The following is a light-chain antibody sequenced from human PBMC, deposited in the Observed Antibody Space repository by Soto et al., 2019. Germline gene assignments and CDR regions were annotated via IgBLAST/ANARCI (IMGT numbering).Light chain of an antibody. Sequence: EIVLTQSPGTLSLSPGERATLSCRASQTVQNNYLAWYQQKPGQAPRLLIYAASSRAAGIPDRFSGSESGTDFTLTINRLEPEDVAVYYCQQYCDSPRTFGQGTRVEVK. V-gene: IGKV3-20*01. CDR2: AAS. CDR1: QTVQNNY. J-gene: IGKJ1*01. CDR3: QQYCDSPRT.